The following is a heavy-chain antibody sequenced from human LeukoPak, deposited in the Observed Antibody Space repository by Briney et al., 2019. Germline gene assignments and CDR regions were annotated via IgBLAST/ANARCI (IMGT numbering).Heavy chain of an antibody. CDR1: GYTFTSYS. D-gene: IGHD3-10*01. CDR2: INPSGGST. J-gene: IGHJ4*02. Sequence: ASVKVSCKASGYTFTSYSMHWVRQAPGQGLEWMGIINPSGGSTSYAQKFQGRVTMTRDTSTSTVYMELSSLRSEDTAVYYCARVLWFGEPIDYWGQGTLVTVSS. CDR3: ARVLWFGEPIDY. V-gene: IGHV1-46*01.